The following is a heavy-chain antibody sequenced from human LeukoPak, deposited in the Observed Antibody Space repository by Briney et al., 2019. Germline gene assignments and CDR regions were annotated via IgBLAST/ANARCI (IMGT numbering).Heavy chain of an antibody. J-gene: IGHJ4*02. CDR3: ARSQNYYGSGDY. V-gene: IGHV4-61*01. D-gene: IGHD3-10*01. Sequence: SETLSLACTVSGDSVSNGNYYWSWLRQPPGKALEWIGYIYYSGSTYYNPSLEGRVTISVDTSKNQFSVKLRSVTAADTAVYYCARSQNYYGSGDYWSQGTLVTVSS. CDR1: GDSVSNGNYY. CDR2: IYYSGST.